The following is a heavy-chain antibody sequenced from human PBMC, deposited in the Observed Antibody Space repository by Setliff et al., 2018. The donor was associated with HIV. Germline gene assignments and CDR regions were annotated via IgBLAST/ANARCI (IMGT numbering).Heavy chain of an antibody. CDR1: GGSISSGNYY. Sequence: SETLSLTCSVSGGSISSGNYYWSWIRPPAGKGLEWIGRIYIRGDTHYNPSLKSRVTISVDTSKNQFSLSLSSVTAADTAMYYCARLHVPAAVGAFDIWGQGTLVTVSS. CDR2: IYIRGDT. V-gene: IGHV4-61*02. CDR3: ARLHVPAAVGAFDI. D-gene: IGHD2-2*01. J-gene: IGHJ3*02.